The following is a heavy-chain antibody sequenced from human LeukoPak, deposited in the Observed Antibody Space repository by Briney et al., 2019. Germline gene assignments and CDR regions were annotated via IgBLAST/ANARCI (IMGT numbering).Heavy chain of an antibody. D-gene: IGHD3-22*01. CDR2: IHHSGST. CDR1: GGXLTTDNC. Sequence: PSETLSLTCAVSGGXLTTDNCWTWVRQPPGKGLEWIGEIHHSGSTNYNPSLKSRVTISIDKSKNQFSLKLTSVTAADTAVYYCARGYYHDSKWGQGILVTVSS. CDR3: ARGYYHDSK. J-gene: IGHJ4*02. V-gene: IGHV4-4*02.